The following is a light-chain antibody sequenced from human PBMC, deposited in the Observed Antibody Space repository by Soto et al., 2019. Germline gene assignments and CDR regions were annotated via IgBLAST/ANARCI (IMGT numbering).Light chain of an antibody. V-gene: IGKV1-5*03. J-gene: IGKJ2*01. CDR1: QSISSW. CDR3: QQYNSYLYT. Sequence: DIQMTQSPSTLSASVGDRVTITCRASQSISSWSAWYQQKPGKAPNLLIYKASSLESGVPSRFSGSGSGTEFSLTISSLQPDDFATYYCQQYNSYLYTFGQGT. CDR2: KAS.